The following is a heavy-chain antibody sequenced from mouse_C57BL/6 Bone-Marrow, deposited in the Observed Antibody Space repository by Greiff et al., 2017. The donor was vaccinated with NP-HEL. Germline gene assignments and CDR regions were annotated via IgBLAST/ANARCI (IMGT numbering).Heavy chain of an antibody. D-gene: IGHD2-4*01. CDR2: INPSTGGT. V-gene: IGHV1-42*01. J-gene: IGHJ4*01. CDR3: ARWRIYYDYGYAMDY. Sequence: EVQLVESGPELVKPGASVKISCKASGYSFTGYYMNWVKQSPEKSLEWIGEINPSTGGTTYNQKFKAKATLTVDKSSSTAYMQLKSLTSEDSAVYYCARWRIYYDYGYAMDYWGQGTSVTVSS. CDR1: GYSFTGYY.